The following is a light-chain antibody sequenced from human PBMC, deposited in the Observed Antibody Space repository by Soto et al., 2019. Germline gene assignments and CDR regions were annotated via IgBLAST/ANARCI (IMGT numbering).Light chain of an antibody. J-gene: IGLJ3*02. CDR1: NSDVGAYDH. Sequence: QSVLTQPRSVSGSPGQSVTISCTGTNSDVGAYDHVSWYQHHPGKAPKLMIYDVSKRPSGVPDRFSGSKSGNTASLTISGLQAEEEADYYCCSYAGSSTWVFGGVTKLTVL. V-gene: IGLV2-11*01. CDR3: CSYAGSSTWV. CDR2: DVS.